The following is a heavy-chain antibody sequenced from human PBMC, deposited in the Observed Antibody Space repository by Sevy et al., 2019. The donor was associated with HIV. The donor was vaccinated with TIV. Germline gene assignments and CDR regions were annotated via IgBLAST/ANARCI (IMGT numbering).Heavy chain of an antibody. V-gene: IGHV3-23*01. J-gene: IGHJ5*02. Sequence: GESLKISCAASGFIFHSYAMTWVHQAAGKGLEWVSAISGSGDTTYFADSVRGRFTVSRDNLKNTVFLQLNSLRVEDTAVYFCAKVGDGFWSGPEVNWFDPWGQGTLVTVSS. CDR2: ISGSGDTT. CDR1: GFIFHSYA. CDR3: AKVGDGFWSGPEVNWFDP. D-gene: IGHD3-3*01.